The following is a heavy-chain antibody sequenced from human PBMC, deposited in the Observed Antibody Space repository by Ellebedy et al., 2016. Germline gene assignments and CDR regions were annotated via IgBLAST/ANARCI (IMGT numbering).Heavy chain of an antibody. CDR3: ARVVYSSGWPFDY. J-gene: IGHJ4*02. CDR1: GFTFSSFA. CDR2: ISYDGSDK. D-gene: IGHD6-19*01. V-gene: IGHV3-30-3*01. Sequence: GESLKISCAASGFTFSSFAMHWVRQAPGKGLDWVAVISYDGSDKYYADSVKGRFTISRDNSKDTLYLQMNSLRAEDTAVYYCARVVYSSGWPFDYWGQGTRVAVSS.